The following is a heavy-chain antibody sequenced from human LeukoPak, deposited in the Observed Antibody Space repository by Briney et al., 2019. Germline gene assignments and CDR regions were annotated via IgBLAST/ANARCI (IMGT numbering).Heavy chain of an antibody. D-gene: IGHD3-10*01. V-gene: IGHV4-59*03. Sequence: SETLSLTCTVSGGSISNYYWSWIRQPPGKGLEWIGYVYSTGNTNYNPSLKSRVTISVDTSKNQFSLKLTSVTAADTAMYYCARNYYGTGWAFDIWGQGTMVTVS. J-gene: IGHJ3*02. CDR3: ARNYYGTGWAFDI. CDR1: GGSISNYY. CDR2: VYSTGNT.